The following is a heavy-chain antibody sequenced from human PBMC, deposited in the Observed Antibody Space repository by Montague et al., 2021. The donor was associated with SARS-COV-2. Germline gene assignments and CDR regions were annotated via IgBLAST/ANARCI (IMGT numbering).Heavy chain of an antibody. Sequence: SETLSLTCAVYGGSFSDYYWSWIRQPPGKGLEWIGEINHSGSTNHNPSLRSRVTISVDTSKNQFSLKLSAVTAADTAVYYCAGGAPTISMILVVMTGAGWYFDLWGRGTLVTVSS. J-gene: IGHJ2*01. CDR1: GGSFSDYY. CDR2: INHSGST. V-gene: IGHV4-34*01. D-gene: IGHD3-22*01. CDR3: AGGAPTISMILVVMTGAGWYFDL.